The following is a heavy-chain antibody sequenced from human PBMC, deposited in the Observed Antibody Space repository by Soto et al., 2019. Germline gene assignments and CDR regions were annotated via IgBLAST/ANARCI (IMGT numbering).Heavy chain of an antibody. CDR2: INHSGST. CDR3: ARGSHGYGMDV. J-gene: IGHJ6*02. V-gene: IGHV4-34*01. Sequence: PETLSLSYAVYGGLFSGYYCSWIRQPPGKGLEWIGEINHSGSTNYNPSLKSRVTISVDTSKNQFSLKLSSLTAADTAVYYCARGSHGYGMDVWGQGTTVTVSS. CDR1: GGLFSGYY.